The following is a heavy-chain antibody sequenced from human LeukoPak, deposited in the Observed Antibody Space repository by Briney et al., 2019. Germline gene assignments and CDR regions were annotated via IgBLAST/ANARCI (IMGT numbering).Heavy chain of an antibody. V-gene: IGHV3-30*18. CDR3: AKEGRWLQLGGAFDI. J-gene: IGHJ3*02. CDR1: GFTFSNYW. Sequence: GGSLRLSCAASGFTFSNYWMSWVRHAPGKGLEWVSVISSDENNKYYADSVKGRFTISRDNSKNTLYLQMSSLRPEDTAVYYCAKEGRWLQLGGAFDIWGQGTMVTVSS. D-gene: IGHD5-24*01. CDR2: ISSDENNK.